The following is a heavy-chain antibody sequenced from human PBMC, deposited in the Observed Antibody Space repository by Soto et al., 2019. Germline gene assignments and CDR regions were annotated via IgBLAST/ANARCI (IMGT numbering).Heavy chain of an antibody. D-gene: IGHD2-2*02. J-gene: IGHJ3*02. CDR3: ARDPISAAIRGNAFDI. Sequence: SETLSLTCAVSGGSISSSNWWSWVRQPPGKGLEWIGEIYHSGSTNYNPSLKSRVTISVDKSKNQFSLKLSSVTAADTAVYYCARDPISAAIRGNAFDIWGQGTMVTVSS. CDR1: GGSISSSNW. V-gene: IGHV4-4*02. CDR2: IYHSGST.